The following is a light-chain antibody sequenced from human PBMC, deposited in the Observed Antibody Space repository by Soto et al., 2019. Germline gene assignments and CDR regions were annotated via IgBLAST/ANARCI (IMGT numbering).Light chain of an antibody. CDR1: FSNIGSNF. J-gene: IGLJ3*02. V-gene: IGLV1-47*01. CDR3: AEWDDSLSGVV. CDR2: RNN. Sequence: QAVVTQPPSASGTPGQTVTISCSGRFSNIGSNFIYWYQQLPGTAPKLLIYRNNERPSGVPDRFSASKSGTSASLAISGLRSEDEADYHCAEWDDSLSGVVFGGGTKLTVL.